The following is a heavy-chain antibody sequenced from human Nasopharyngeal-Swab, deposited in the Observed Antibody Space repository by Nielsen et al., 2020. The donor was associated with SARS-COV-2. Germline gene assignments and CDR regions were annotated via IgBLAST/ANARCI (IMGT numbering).Heavy chain of an antibody. CDR1: GYTFTHYW. CDR3: ARRAGGGSYWIFDM. J-gene: IGHJ3*02. CDR2: ISPGDSDA. D-gene: IGHD3-10*01. V-gene: IGHV5-51*01. Sequence: GESLKISCTGSGYTFTHYWLGWVRQRPGKGLEWMGTISPGDSDARYSSSFRGHVTISVDNSISTTYLQWSTLRASDSAMYYCARRAGGGSYWIFDMWGQGTMVTVSS.